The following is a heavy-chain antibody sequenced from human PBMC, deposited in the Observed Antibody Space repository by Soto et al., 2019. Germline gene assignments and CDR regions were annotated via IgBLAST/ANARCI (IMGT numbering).Heavy chain of an antibody. Sequence: QVQLVQSGAEVKKPGSSVKVSCKASGGTFSSYAISWVRQAPGQGLEWMGGIIPIFGTANYAQKFQGRVTIXXDXSXXTAYMELSSLRSEDTAVYYCARVEGGLRGLGAFDIWGQGTMVTVSS. J-gene: IGHJ3*02. CDR3: ARVEGGLRGLGAFDI. D-gene: IGHD7-27*01. V-gene: IGHV1-69*12. CDR2: IIPIFGTA. CDR1: GGTFSSYA.